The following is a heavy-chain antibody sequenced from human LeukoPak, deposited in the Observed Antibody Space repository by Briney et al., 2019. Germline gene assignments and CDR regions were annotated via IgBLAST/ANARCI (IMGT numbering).Heavy chain of an antibody. V-gene: IGHV3-23*01. J-gene: IGHJ4*02. CDR1: GFTFSNFA. D-gene: IGHD3-22*01. Sequence: GESLKISCAASGFTFSNFAMCWVRQAPGKGLDWVSDISGTGDTTYYADSVKGRFTISRDNSKNTLFLQMNSLSVEDTAVYYCAKGVRSYESGDYGDSWGKGILVTVSS. CDR2: ISGTGDTT. CDR3: AKGVRSYESGDYGDS.